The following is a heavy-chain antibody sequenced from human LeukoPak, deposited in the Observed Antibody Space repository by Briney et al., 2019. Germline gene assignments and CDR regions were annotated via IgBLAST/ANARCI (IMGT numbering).Heavy chain of an antibody. J-gene: IGHJ3*02. D-gene: IGHD3-22*01. V-gene: IGHV4-34*01. CDR1: GGSFSGYY. Sequence: SETLSLTCAVYGGSFSGYYWSWIRRPPGKGLEWIGEINHSGSTNYNPSLKSRLTISVDTSKNQFSLRLRSVTAADTAVYYCARHTPFYYDSSGYAFDIWGQGTMVTVSS. CDR3: ARHTPFYYDSSGYAFDI. CDR2: INHSGST.